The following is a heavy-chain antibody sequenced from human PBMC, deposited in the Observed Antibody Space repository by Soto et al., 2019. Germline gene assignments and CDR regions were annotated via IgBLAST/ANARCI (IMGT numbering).Heavy chain of an antibody. CDR3: AKDVIGVGTSPTPLDC. J-gene: IGHJ4*02. CDR2: ISGSGGST. V-gene: IGHV3-23*01. Sequence: PGGSLRLPCAASGVTFSSYPISWVRQAPGKGLEWVSAISGSGGSTYYADSVKGRFTISRDNSQNTLYLQMNSLRAEDTAVYYCAKDVIGVGTSPTPLDCWGQGSLVAISS. D-gene: IGHD3-3*01. CDR1: GVTFSSYP.